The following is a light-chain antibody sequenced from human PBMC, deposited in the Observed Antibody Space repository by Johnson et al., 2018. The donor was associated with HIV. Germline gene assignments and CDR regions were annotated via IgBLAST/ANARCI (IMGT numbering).Light chain of an antibody. CDR1: ISHIESYF. CDR3: GIWDASLSPLYV. J-gene: IGLJ1*01. Sequence: QSVLTQPPSVTAAPGQSVTISCSGTISHIESYFVFWYQPLAGAAPPLLIYDANNRPSGVHDRFAGSKTGATATSGLTRLLPGDEADYYSGIWDASLSPLYVFGSGTTITVL. CDR2: DAN. V-gene: IGLV1-51*01.